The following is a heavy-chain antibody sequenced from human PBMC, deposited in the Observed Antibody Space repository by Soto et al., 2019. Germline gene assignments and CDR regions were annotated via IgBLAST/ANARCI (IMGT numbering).Heavy chain of an antibody. V-gene: IGHV1-46*02. Sequence: QVQLVQSGAEVRKPGASVKVSCKPSGYTFNTYYLHWLRQAPGQALEWMGVIHPSGGGTTYAQKFLGRVTVTRDTSTTTVFMELSSLRSDDTAVYYCARGGHIEVVTASFDNWGQGTLVTVSS. CDR1: GYTFNTYY. CDR3: ARGGHIEVVTASFDN. J-gene: IGHJ4*02. CDR2: IHPSGGGT. D-gene: IGHD2-21*02.